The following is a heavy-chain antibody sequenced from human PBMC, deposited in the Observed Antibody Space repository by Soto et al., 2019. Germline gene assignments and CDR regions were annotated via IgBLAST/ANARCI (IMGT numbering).Heavy chain of an antibody. D-gene: IGHD2-2*01. CDR3: ARAECSTPNCLKAYYSHGWEG. J-gene: IGHJ6*01. V-gene: IGHV3-48*03. CDR1: GFTFSNFE. CDR2: INTAGSTK. Sequence: QPGGSLRLSCAASGFTFSNFEMHWVRQAPGKGLEWVSYINTAGSTKYYAESVKGRFTISRGNARNSLFLQMNSLRAEDTAVYYCARAECSTPNCLKAYYSHGWEGWGQGNTGTVAS.